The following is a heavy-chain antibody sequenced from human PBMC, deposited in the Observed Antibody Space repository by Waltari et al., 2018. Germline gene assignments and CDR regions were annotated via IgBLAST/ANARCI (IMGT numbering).Heavy chain of an antibody. Sequence: EVQLVESGGGLVKPGGSLRLSCTASGFTFSKAWMSWVRPAPRKGLGWVGRIKSKTDGGATEAASTVKGRFPISRDDAKYTLYRQMNSLKAEDTAVYYCTTDLISEEGATSGVELDFWGQGTLVPVSS. V-gene: IGHV3-15*01. CDR1: GFTFSKAW. D-gene: IGHD1-26*01. CDR3: TTDLISEEGATSGVELDF. CDR2: IKSKTDGGAT. J-gene: IGHJ4*02.